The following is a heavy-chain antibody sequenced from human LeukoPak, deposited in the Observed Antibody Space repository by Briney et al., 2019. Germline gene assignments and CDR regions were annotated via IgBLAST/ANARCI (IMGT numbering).Heavy chain of an antibody. CDR1: GFKFSSYE. Sequence: GGSLRLSCAGSGFKFSSYEMNWVRQAPGKGLEWVSYISSSGNTIYYADSVKGRFTISRDNAKSSLYLQMNSLKAEDTAIYYCARDMMVAATSYFDYWGQGTLVTVSS. CDR2: ISSSGNTI. D-gene: IGHD2-15*01. V-gene: IGHV3-48*03. J-gene: IGHJ4*02. CDR3: ARDMMVAATSYFDY.